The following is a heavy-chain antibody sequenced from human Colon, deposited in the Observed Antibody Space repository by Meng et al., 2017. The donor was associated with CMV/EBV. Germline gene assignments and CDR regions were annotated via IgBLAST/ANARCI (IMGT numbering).Heavy chain of an antibody. CDR1: GFTFNTFW. D-gene: IGHD6-6*01. V-gene: IGHV3-23*01. CDR3: AKTIAPGTLARPFDP. CDR2: ISGNGINT. Sequence: GESLKISCAASGFTFNTFWMTWVRQAPGKGLEWVSLISGNGINTYYADSVKGRFTISRDNSKNTVYLQMNSLRAEDTAVYFCAKTIAPGTLARPFDPWGQGTLVTVSS. J-gene: IGHJ5*02.